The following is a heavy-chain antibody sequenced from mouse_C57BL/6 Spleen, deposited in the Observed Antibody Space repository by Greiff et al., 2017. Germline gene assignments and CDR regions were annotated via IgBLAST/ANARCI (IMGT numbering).Heavy chain of an antibody. Sequence: EVKLMESGPELVKPGASVKMSCKASGYTFTDYNMHWVKQSHGKSLEWIGYINPNNGGTSYNQKFKGKATLTVNKSSSTAYMELRSLTSEDSAVYYCARVVRDYFDYWGQGTTLTVSS. CDR3: ARVVRDYFDY. D-gene: IGHD1-1*01. CDR1: GYTFTDYN. V-gene: IGHV1-22*01. CDR2: INPNNGGT. J-gene: IGHJ2*01.